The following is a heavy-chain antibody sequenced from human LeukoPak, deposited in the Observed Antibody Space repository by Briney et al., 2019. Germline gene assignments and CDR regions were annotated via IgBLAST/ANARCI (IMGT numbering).Heavy chain of an antibody. CDR2: ISSSSSYI. CDR1: GFTFSSYS. J-gene: IGHJ5*02. CDR3: ARDALYSSSWYRKDWFDP. Sequence: GGSLRLSCAASGFTFSSYSMNWVRQAPGKGLEWVSSISSSSSYIYYADSVKGRFTISRDNAKNSLYLQMNSLRAEDTAVYYCARDALYSSSWYRKDWFDPWGQGTLATVSS. V-gene: IGHV3-21*01. D-gene: IGHD6-13*01.